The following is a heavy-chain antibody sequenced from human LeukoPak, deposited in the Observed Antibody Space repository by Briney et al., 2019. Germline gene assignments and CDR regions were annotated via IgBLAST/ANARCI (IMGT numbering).Heavy chain of an antibody. CDR2: ITQDGSEI. Sequence: LGGSLRLSCAASGFTFSSYWMSWVRQAPGKGLEWVANITQDGSEIYYVDSVKGRFTISRDNAKNSLYLQMNSLRAEDTAVYYCARDSYYYDSSGYSDPGIDYWGQGTLVTVSS. CDR3: ARDSYYYDSSGYSDPGIDY. J-gene: IGHJ4*02. V-gene: IGHV3-7*04. CDR1: GFTFSSYW. D-gene: IGHD3-22*01.